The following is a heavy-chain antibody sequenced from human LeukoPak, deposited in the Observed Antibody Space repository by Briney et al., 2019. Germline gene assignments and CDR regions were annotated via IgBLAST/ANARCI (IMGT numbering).Heavy chain of an antibody. Sequence: SETLSLTCTVSGGSISSYHWSWIRQPPGKGLEWIGYIYYSGSTNYNPSLKSRVTISVDTSKNQFSLKLSSVTAADTAVYYCARLSTVTYNWFDPWGQGTLVTVSS. D-gene: IGHD4-17*01. CDR3: ARLSTVTYNWFDP. CDR1: GGSISSYH. CDR2: IYYSGST. V-gene: IGHV4-59*08. J-gene: IGHJ5*02.